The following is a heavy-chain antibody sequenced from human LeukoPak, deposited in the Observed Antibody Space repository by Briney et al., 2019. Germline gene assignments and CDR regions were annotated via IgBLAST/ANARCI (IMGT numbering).Heavy chain of an antibody. D-gene: IGHD5-24*01. CDR1: GFTFSNAW. Sequence: GGSLRLSCAASGFTFSNAWMSWVRQAPGKGLEWVGRINSKTDGGTTDYAAPVKGRFTISRNDSKDTLYLQMNSLKTEDTAVYYCTTDPEMGFYYHYMDVWGKGTTVTVSS. CDR3: TTDPEMGFYYHYMDV. CDR2: INSKTDGGTT. J-gene: IGHJ6*03. V-gene: IGHV3-15*01.